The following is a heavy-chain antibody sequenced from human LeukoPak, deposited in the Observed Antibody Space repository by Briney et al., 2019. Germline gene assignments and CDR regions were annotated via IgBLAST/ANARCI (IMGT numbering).Heavy chain of an antibody. Sequence: ASQTLSLTCTVSGGSISSGGYYWSWIRQHPGKGLEWIGYIYYSGGTYYNPSLKSRVTISVDTSKNQFSLKLSSATAADTAVYYCARGGGDYWYFDLWGRGTLVTVSS. CDR2: IYYSGGT. D-gene: IGHD2-21*01. J-gene: IGHJ2*01. CDR1: GGSISSGGYY. CDR3: ARGGGDYWYFDL. V-gene: IGHV4-31*03.